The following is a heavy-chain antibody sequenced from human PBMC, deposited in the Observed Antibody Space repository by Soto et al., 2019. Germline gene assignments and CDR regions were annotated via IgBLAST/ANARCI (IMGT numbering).Heavy chain of an antibody. CDR3: ARGKMMEMATIVSDKWFDL. V-gene: IGHV1-69*01. Sequence: QVQLVQSGAEVKKPGSSVKVSCKASGGTCNNHAINWVRQAPGQGLEWLGGSIPIFGTSNFAQKFQGRVTITAAESTRTDYMELSSLSSDDTAADYCARGKMMEMATIVSDKWFDLWGQATLVTVSS. CDR2: SIPIFGTS. J-gene: IGHJ5*02. CDR1: GGTCNNHA. D-gene: IGHD5-12*01.